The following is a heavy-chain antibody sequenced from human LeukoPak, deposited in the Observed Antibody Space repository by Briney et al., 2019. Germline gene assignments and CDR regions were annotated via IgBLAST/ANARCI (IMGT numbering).Heavy chain of an antibody. D-gene: IGHD3-22*01. Sequence: GGSLRLSCAASGFTFSSYWMSWVRQAPGKGLEWVANIKQDGSEKYYVDSLKGRFTISRDNAKNSLYLQMNSLRVEDTAVYYCAREGGGYYDSSGYSQYYFDYWGQGTLVTVSS. V-gene: IGHV3-7*01. CDR2: IKQDGSEK. CDR3: AREGGGYYDSSGYSQYYFDY. CDR1: GFTFSSYW. J-gene: IGHJ4*02.